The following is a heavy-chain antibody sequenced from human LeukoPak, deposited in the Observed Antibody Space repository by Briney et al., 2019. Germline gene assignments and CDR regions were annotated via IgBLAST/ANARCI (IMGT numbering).Heavy chain of an antibody. D-gene: IGHD6-19*01. J-gene: IGHJ3*02. CDR2: ISSNGGST. V-gene: IGHV3-64*01. CDR3: ARDLSSGWSVYDAFDI. Sequence: PGGSLRLSXAASGFTFSSYAMHWVRQAPGKGLEYVSAISSNGGSTYYANSVKGRFTISRDNSKNTLYLQMGSLRAEDMAVYYCARDLSSGWSVYDAFDIWGQGTMVTVSS. CDR1: GFTFSSYA.